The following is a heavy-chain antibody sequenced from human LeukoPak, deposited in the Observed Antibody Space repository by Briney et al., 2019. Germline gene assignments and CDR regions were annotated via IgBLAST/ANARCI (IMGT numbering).Heavy chain of an antibody. CDR1: GFTFSNYG. Sequence: GGSLRLSCAASGFTFSNYGMNWVRQAPGKGLEWGTAISASGGNTYNADSVKGRFTISRDNAKDTLYLQMNSLRAEDTALYYCAKERASRLPFDYWGQGTLVTVSS. J-gene: IGHJ4*02. D-gene: IGHD6-25*01. V-gene: IGHV3-23*01. CDR2: ISASGGNT. CDR3: AKERASRLPFDY.